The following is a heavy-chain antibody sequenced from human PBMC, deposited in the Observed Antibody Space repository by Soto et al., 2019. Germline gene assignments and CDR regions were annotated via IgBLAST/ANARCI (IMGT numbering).Heavy chain of an antibody. D-gene: IGHD2-8*01. CDR2: IGTAGDP. CDR3: ARSLGYCTNGVCHYYGMDV. J-gene: IGHJ6*02. Sequence: LRLSCAASGFTFSSYDMHWVRQATGKGLEWVSAIGTAGDPYYPGSVKGRFTISRENAKNSLYLQMNSLRAGDTAVYYCARSLGYCTNGVCHYYGMDVWGQGTTVTVSS. CDR1: GFTFSSYD. V-gene: IGHV3-13*05.